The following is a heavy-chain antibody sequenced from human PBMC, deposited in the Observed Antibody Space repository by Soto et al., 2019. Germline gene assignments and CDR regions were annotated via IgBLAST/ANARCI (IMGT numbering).Heavy chain of an antibody. CDR1: GFTFSSYG. Sequence: GGSLRLSCAASGFTFSSYGMHWVRQAPGKGLEWVAVISYDGSNKYYADSVKGRFTISRDNSKNTLYLQMNSLRAEDTAVYYCPQPTERGVFDWWGQGTLVPVT. CDR3: PQPTERGVFDW. J-gene: IGHJ4*02. V-gene: IGHV3-30*18. CDR2: ISYDGSNK.